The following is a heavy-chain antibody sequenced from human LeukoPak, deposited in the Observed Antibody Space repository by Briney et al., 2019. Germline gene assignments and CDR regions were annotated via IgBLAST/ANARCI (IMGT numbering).Heavy chain of an antibody. D-gene: IGHD5-18*01. Sequence: SVRVSCKASRGTFSIYAISCVPEAPGQGREWMGGIIPIFSTANYAQKFQGRVTITADESTSTAYMELSSLRSEDTAVYYCARDSLVYTAMAWGQGTLVAVSS. J-gene: IGHJ5*02. CDR2: IIPIFSTA. V-gene: IGHV1-69*13. CDR3: ARDSLVYTAMA. CDR1: RGTFSIYA.